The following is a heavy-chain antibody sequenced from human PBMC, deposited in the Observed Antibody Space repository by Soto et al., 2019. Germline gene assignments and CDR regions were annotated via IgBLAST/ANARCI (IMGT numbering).Heavy chain of an antibody. Sequence: SETLSLTCSVSGVSITSYYWTWIRHSPGKGLEWIGYVYHTGNTYYNPSLKSRVTISLDTSKNQVSLRLRSVTAADTAVYYCARDVRDTGYSYWFDPWGQGILVTVSS. J-gene: IGHJ5*02. CDR2: VYHTGNT. V-gene: IGHV4-59*01. CDR1: GVSITSYY. CDR3: ARDVRDTGYSYWFDP. D-gene: IGHD3-9*01.